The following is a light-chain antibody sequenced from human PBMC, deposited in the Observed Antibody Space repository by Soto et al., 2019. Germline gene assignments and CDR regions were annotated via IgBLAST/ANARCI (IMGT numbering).Light chain of an antibody. CDR2: EVS. J-gene: IGLJ1*01. CDR1: SSDVGAYNY. CDR3: SSYTSSSTYV. Sequence: QSVLTQPASVSGSPGQSVAISCTGTSSDVGAYNYVSWYQQHPGKAPKLLLSEVSNRPSGVSDRFSGSKSGNTASLTIYGLQAEDEADYYCSSYTSSSTYVFGTGTKVTVL. V-gene: IGLV2-14*01.